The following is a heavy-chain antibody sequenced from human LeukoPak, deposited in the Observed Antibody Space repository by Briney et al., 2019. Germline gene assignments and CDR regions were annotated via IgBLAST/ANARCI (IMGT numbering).Heavy chain of an antibody. CDR2: INPNSGGT. D-gene: IGHD6-13*01. CDR3: ASLEISGYSSSWYDY. CDR1: GSTFTGYY. Sequence: ASVKVSCKASGSTFTGYYMHWVRQAPGQGLEWMGWINPNSGGTNYAQKFQGRVTMTRDTSISTAYMELSRLRSDDTAVYYCASLEISGYSSSWYDYWGQGTLVTVSS. J-gene: IGHJ4*02. V-gene: IGHV1-2*02.